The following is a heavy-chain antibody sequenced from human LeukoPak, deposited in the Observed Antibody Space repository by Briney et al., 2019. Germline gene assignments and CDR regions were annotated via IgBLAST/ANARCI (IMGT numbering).Heavy chain of an antibody. D-gene: IGHD6-13*01. V-gene: IGHV4-39*01. J-gene: IGHJ4*02. CDR1: GGSISSSSYY. CDR3: ARRVYSSNSGFDY. CDR2: IYYRGNT. Sequence: SETLSLTCTFSGGSISSSSYYWGWIRQPPGKGLEWIGTIYYRGNTYYNPTLKSRVTISVDTSKNQFSLKMSSVTAADTAVYYCARRVYSSNSGFDYWGQGTLVTVSS.